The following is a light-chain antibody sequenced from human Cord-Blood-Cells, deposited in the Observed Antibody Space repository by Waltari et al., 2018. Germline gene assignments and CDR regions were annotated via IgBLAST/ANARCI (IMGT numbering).Light chain of an antibody. CDR2: GNT. Sequence: QSVLTQPPSVSGAPGQRVTIPCTGSSSNIGAGYDVHRYQQLQGTAPKPLTYGNTSRPSGVPDGFSGSTSGTSASLAITVLQAEAEAAYYCPSDDSRPRRSTVFVGVTKLTLL. J-gene: IGLJ3*02. CDR1: SSNIGAGYD. CDR3: PSDDSRPRRSTV. V-gene: IGLV1-40*01.